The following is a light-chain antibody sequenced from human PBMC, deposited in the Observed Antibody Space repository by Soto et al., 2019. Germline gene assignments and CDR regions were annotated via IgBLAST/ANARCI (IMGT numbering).Light chain of an antibody. CDR1: LSVAGN. J-gene: IGKJ4*01. Sequence: EIVMTQSPATLSVSPGEGATLSCWASLSVAGNLAWYQQKPGQAPRLLIYGAFTRATGIPATFSGSGSGTEFTLTISSLQSEDFAVYYCQQYNKWPLTFGGGTKVEIK. CDR3: QQYNKWPLT. CDR2: GAF. V-gene: IGKV3-15*01.